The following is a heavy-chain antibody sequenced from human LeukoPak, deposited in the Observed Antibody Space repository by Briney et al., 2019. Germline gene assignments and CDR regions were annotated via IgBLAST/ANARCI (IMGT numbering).Heavy chain of an antibody. J-gene: IGHJ3*02. CDR3: ARDPNWRHAFDI. CDR1: RFTFSSYW. D-gene: IGHD1-1*01. CDR2: IKQDGSEK. V-gene: IGHV3-7*01. Sequence: GGSLRLSCAASRFTFSSYWMSWLRQAPGKGLEWVANIKQDGSEKYYVDSVKGRFTISRDNAKNSLYLQMNSLRAEDTAVYYCARDPNWRHAFDIWGQGTMVTVSS.